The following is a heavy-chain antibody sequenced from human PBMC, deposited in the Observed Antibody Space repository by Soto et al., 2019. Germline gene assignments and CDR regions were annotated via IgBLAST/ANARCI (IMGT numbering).Heavy chain of an antibody. CDR2: IWYDGSDK. CDR1: GFAFSSFG. J-gene: IGHJ4*02. D-gene: IGHD3-16*01. Sequence: QVQLVESGGGVVQPGTSLRLSCVASGFAFSSFGMHWVRQAPGKGLEWVAIIWYDGSDKYHGDSVKGRFTISRDNSKNTLFLQMNSLRAEDTAVYHCAFGNLSYYFDYWGQGTPVTVSS. V-gene: IGHV3-33*01. CDR3: AFGNLSYYFDY.